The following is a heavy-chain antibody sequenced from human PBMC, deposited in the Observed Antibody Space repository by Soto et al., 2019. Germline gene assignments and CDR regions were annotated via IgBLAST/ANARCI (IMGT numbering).Heavy chain of an antibody. D-gene: IGHD3-16*01. CDR3: AHEVFRAVLGLVTSSSIYVYL. Sequence: HITLNESGPTVVRPTEPLTLTCRFSGVSLTTSGVGVGWDRQSPGKAPEWRALIYWDDDTRYSQSLKSRLTIIKESSMILVVVGVGNLDPTQTATYFCAHEVFRAVLGLVTSSSIYVYLWGHRT. CDR1: GVSLTTSGVG. J-gene: IGHJ4*01. V-gene: IGHV2-5*02. CDR2: IYWDDDT.